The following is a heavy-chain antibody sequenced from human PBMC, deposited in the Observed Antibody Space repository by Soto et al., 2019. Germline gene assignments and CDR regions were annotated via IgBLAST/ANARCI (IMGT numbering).Heavy chain of an antibody. Sequence: SETLSLTCAVYGGSFSGYYWSWIRQPPGKGLEWIGEINHSGSTNYNPSLKSRVTISVDTSKNQFSLKLSSVTAADTAVYYCASVRAMRLYYYYYMDVWGKGTTVTVSS. V-gene: IGHV4-34*01. D-gene: IGHD4-17*01. CDR3: ASVRAMRLYYYYYMDV. J-gene: IGHJ6*03. CDR2: INHSGST. CDR1: GGSFSGYY.